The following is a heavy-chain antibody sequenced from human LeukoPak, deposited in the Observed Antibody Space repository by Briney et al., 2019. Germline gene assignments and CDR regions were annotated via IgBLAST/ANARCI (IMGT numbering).Heavy chain of an antibody. J-gene: IGHJ6*03. CDR3: ARHLDYYYYYMDV. CDR2: IYYSGST. D-gene: IGHD1-1*01. V-gene: IGHV4-39*01. CDR1: GGSIRSSSYH. Sequence: SETLSLTYTVSGGSIRSSSYHWGWIRQPPGKGVEWIGSIYYSGSTYYNPSLKSRVTISVDTSKNQFSLKLSSVTAADTAVYYCARHLDYYYYYMDVWGKGTTVTVSS.